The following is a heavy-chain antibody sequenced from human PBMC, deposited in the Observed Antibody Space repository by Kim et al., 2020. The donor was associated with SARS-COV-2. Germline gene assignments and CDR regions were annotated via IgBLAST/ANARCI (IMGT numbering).Heavy chain of an antibody. CDR1: GDSFSSGYYY. V-gene: IGHV4-39*01. Sequence: SETLSLTCTVSGDSFSSGYYYWGWIRQPPGKGLEWIGSIHYTGTTYYNPSLKSRVTISVDTSKNQFSLKLSSVTAADTAVYYCARHLRGTYYDSSSWTPSFDYWGQGILVTVSS. J-gene: IGHJ4*02. CDR3: ARHLRGTYYDSSSWTPSFDY. CDR2: IHYTGTT. D-gene: IGHD3-22*01.